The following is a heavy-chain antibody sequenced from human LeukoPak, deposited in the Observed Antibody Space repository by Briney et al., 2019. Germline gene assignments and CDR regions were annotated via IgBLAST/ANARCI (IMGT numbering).Heavy chain of an antibody. J-gene: IGHJ6*02. D-gene: IGHD6-6*01. Sequence: SETLSLTCAVYGGSFSGYYWSWIRQPPGKRLEWIGEINHSGSTNYNPSLKSRVTISVDTSKNQFSLKLSSVTAADTAVYYCARDFYSSSPSSMDVWGQGTTVTVSS. CDR1: GGSFSGYY. CDR3: ARDFYSSSPSSMDV. V-gene: IGHV4-34*01. CDR2: INHSGST.